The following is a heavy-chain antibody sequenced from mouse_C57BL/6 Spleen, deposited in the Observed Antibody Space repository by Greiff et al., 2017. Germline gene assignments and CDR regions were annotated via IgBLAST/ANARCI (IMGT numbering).Heavy chain of an antibody. Sequence: QVQLQQSGPELVKPGASVQISCKASGYAFSSSWMNWVKQRPGQGLEWIGRLYPGDGDTNYNGKFKGKATLTADKSSSTAYMQLSSLTSEDSAVYCGARGTYGSSYGWAYWGQGTLVTVSA. CDR3: ARGTYGSSYGWAY. CDR1: GYAFSSSW. CDR2: LYPGDGDT. D-gene: IGHD1-1*01. V-gene: IGHV1-82*01. J-gene: IGHJ3*01.